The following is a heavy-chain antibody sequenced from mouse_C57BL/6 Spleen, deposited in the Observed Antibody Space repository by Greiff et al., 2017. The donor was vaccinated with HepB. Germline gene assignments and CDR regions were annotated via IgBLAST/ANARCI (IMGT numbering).Heavy chain of an antibody. CDR1: GFTFSSYA. J-gene: IGHJ2*01. D-gene: IGHD1-1*01. CDR3: TRDNYYGSSLYYFDY. Sequence: EVKLVESGEGLVKPGGSLKLSCAASGFTFSSYAMSWVRQTPEKRLEWVAYISSGGDYIYYADTVKGRFTISRDNARNTLYLQMSSLKSEDTAMYYCTRDNYYGSSLYYFDYWGQGTTLTVSS. V-gene: IGHV5-9-1*02. CDR2: ISSGGDYI.